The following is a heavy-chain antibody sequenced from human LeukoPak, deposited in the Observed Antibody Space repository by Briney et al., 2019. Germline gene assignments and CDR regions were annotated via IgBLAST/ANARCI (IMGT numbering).Heavy chain of an antibody. CDR1: GFTFSTYG. D-gene: IGHD2-15*01. CDR3: ARGIESRYYFDH. CDR2: IWYDGSNK. V-gene: IGHV3-33*01. Sequence: PGGSLRLSCAASGFTFSTYGMHWVRQAPGKGLEWVAVIWYDGSNKYCADSVKGRFTISRDNSKNTLYLQMNSLRAEDTAVYYCARGIESRYYFDHWGQGTLVTVSS. J-gene: IGHJ4*02.